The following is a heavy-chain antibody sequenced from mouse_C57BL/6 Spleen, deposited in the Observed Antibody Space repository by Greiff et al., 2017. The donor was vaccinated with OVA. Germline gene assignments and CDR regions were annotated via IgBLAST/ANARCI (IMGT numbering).Heavy chain of an antibody. Sequence: EVKLMESGPELVKPGASVKISCKASGYTFTDYYMNWVKQSHGKSLEWIGDINPNNGGTSYNQKFKGKATLTVDKSSSTAYMELRSLTSEDSAVYYCARRGLQLDYWGQGTTLTVSS. CDR3: ARRGLQLDY. D-gene: IGHD4-1*02. V-gene: IGHV1-26*01. J-gene: IGHJ2*01. CDR1: GYTFTDYY. CDR2: INPNNGGT.